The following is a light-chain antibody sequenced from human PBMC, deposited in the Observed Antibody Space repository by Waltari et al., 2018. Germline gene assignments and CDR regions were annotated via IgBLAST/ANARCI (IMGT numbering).Light chain of an antibody. V-gene: IGLV2-23*02. CDR1: SSDVGRYNL. CDR2: EVS. CDR3: CSYAGSSTFV. Sequence: QSALTQPASVSGSPGQSITISCHGTSSDVGRYNLVSWYQQHPGKAPKRMISEVSNRPSGVSNRFSGSKSGNTASLTISGLQAEDEADYYCCSYAGSSTFVFGGGTKLTVL. J-gene: IGLJ2*01.